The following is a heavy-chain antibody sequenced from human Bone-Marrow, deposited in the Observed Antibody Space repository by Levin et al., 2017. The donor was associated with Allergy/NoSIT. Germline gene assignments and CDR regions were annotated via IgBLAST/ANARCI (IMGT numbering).Heavy chain of an antibody. Sequence: PSETLSLTCAVSGGSISGYYWSWIRQPPGKGLEWIGYIYYSGSTNYNPSLKSRVTLSIDTSKNQFSLKLSSVTAADTAVYYCARDRGRDGGFDIWGQGTMVTVS. D-gene: IGHD4-23*01. CDR1: GGSISGYY. CDR3: ARDRGRDGGFDI. CDR2: IYYSGST. J-gene: IGHJ3*02. V-gene: IGHV4-59*01.